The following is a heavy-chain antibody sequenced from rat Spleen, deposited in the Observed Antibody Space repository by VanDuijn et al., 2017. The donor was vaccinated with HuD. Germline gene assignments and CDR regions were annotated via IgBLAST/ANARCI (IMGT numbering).Heavy chain of an antibody. V-gene: IGHV5-29*01. CDR1: GFTFSAYY. J-gene: IGHJ2*01. CDR2: VDYDGSRT. Sequence: EVQLVASDGGLVQPGGSLTLSCAASGFTFSAYYLAWVRQAPTKGLEWVATVDYDGSRTHYRDSVKGRFTISRDNAKSTLYLQMNSLRSEDTATYYCTRAGDYWGQGVMVTVSS. CDR3: TRAGDY.